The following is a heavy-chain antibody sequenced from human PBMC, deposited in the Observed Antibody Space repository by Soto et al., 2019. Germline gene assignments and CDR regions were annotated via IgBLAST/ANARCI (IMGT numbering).Heavy chain of an antibody. D-gene: IGHD1-26*01. CDR3: AKWDSGSYYGAFGY. V-gene: IGHV3-33*06. CDR1: GFTFSSYG. Sequence: QVQLVESGGGVVQPGRSLRLSCAASGFTFSSYGMHWVRQAPGKGLEWVAVIWYDGSNKYYADSVKGRFTISRDNSKNTLYLQMNSLRAEDTAVYYCAKWDSGSYYGAFGYWGQGTLVTVSS. CDR2: IWYDGSNK. J-gene: IGHJ4*02.